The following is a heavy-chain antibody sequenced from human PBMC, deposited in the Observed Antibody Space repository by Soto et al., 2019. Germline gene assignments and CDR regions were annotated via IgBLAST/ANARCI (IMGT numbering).Heavy chain of an antibody. V-gene: IGHV1-69*08. Sequence: QVQLVQSGAEVKKPGSSVKVSCKASGGTFSRYSITWVRQAPGHGLEWIGRIIPIFGIASYAQKFQGRVTITADESTSTAYMELSSLRSDDTALYYCAREDRDRETGLVPAAIDGMDVWGQWTTVTFSS. D-gene: IGHD2-2*01. J-gene: IGHJ6*02. CDR1: GGTFSRYS. CDR2: IIPIFGIA. CDR3: AREDRDRETGLVPAAIDGMDV.